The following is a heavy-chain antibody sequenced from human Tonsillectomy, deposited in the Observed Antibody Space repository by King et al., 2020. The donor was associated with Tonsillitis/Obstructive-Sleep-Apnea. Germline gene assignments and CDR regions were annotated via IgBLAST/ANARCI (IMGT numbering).Heavy chain of an antibody. CDR1: GYTFTSYG. CDR3: ASSTIFGVVIYYMDV. CDR2: ISAYNGNT. J-gene: IGHJ6*03. Sequence: VQLVESGAEVKKPGASVKVSCKASGYTFTSYGISWVRQAPGQGLEWMGWISAYNGNTKYAQKLQGRVTMTTDTSTSTAYMELRSLRSDDTAVYYRASSTIFGVVIYYMDVWGKGTTVTVSS. V-gene: IGHV1-18*01. D-gene: IGHD3-3*01.